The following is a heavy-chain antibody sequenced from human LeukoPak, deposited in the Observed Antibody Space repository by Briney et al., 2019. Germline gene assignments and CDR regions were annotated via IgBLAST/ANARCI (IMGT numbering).Heavy chain of an antibody. J-gene: IGHJ4*02. D-gene: IGHD2-8*01. Sequence: GGSLRLSCAASGFIFSRYGMHWVRQAPGKGLEWVAFIRYDGSNKYYADSVKGRFTISRDNSRNTLYLQMNSLRAEDTAVYYCAKGGYCTNGVCYYGSFDYWGQGSLVTVSS. CDR2: IRYDGSNK. V-gene: IGHV3-30*02. CDR1: GFIFSRYG. CDR3: AKGGYCTNGVCYYGSFDY.